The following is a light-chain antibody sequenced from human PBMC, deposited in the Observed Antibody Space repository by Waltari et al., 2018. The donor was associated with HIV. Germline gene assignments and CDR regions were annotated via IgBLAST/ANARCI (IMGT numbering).Light chain of an antibody. J-gene: IGLJ3*02. CDR1: SSDIGAYKR. CDR2: EVT. V-gene: IGLV2-18*02. Sequence: QSALTQPPSVSGSLGQSVTIPCTGTSSDIGAYKRVAWYQQSPGTAPNLRIYEVTPRPSGVPVRFSGSKSGNTASLTISGLQADDEADYYCSSYTTSSTWVFGGGTKLTVL. CDR3: SSYTTSSTWV.